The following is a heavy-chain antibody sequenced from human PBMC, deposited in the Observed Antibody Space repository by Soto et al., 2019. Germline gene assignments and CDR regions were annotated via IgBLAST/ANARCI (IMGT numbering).Heavy chain of an antibody. J-gene: IGHJ4*02. V-gene: IGHV4-59*01. CDR3: ASLVAGYSYGHFDY. Sequence: SETLSLTCTVSGGSISGYSWSWIRQPPGKGLEWIGYIFYRGSTNYNPSLKSRVTISVDTSKNQFSLKLSSVTAADTAVYYCASLVAGYSYGHFDYWGQGTLVIVSS. D-gene: IGHD5-18*01. CDR2: IFYRGST. CDR1: GGSISGYS.